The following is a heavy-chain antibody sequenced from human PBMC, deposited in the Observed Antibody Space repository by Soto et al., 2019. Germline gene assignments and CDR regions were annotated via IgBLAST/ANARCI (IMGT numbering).Heavy chain of an antibody. CDR1: GFTFSIDG. CDR3: AKRDQQC. Sequence: EAQLLESGGDLVQSGGSLRLSCAASGFTFSIDGMTWVRQAPGKGLEWVSAISGSGGSTYYADSVKGRFTISRDNSNNTLYLQMNSLRVEDTAVYYCAKRDQQCWGQGTLVTVSS. J-gene: IGHJ4*02. V-gene: IGHV3-23*01. D-gene: IGHD6-19*01. CDR2: ISGSGGST.